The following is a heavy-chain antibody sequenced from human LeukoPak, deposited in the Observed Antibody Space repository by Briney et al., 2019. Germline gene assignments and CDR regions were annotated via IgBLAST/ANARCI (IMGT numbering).Heavy chain of an antibody. V-gene: IGHV3-30*18. CDR1: GFTFSGYG. D-gene: IGHD1-1*01. CDR3: AKDKVERYYIDY. CDR2: ISYDGSDK. Sequence: GGSLRLSCAASGFTFSGYGMHWVRQAPGKGLEWVAVISYDGSDKYYTDSVKGRFTISRDNSKNTLYLQMNSLRTEDTAVYYCAKDKVERYYIDYWGRGTLVTVSS. J-gene: IGHJ4*02.